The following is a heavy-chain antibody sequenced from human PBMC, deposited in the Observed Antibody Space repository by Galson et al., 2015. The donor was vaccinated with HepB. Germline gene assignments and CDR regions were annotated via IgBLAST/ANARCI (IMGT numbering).Heavy chain of an antibody. D-gene: IGHD2-21*02. V-gene: IGHV3-48*03. J-gene: IGHJ4*02. Sequence: SLRLSCAASGFTFSSYEMNWVRQAPGKGLEWVSYISSSGSTIYYADSVKGRFTISRDNAKNSLYLQMNSLRAEDTAVYYCARDLAYCGGDCGGLFDYWGQGTLVTVSS. CDR3: ARDLAYCGGDCGGLFDY. CDR2: ISSSGSTI. CDR1: GFTFSSYE.